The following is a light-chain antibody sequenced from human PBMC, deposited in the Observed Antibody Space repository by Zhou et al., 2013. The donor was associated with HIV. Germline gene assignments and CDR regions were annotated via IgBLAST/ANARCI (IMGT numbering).Light chain of an antibody. CDR3: QQAHSFPYT. J-gene: IGKJ2*01. CDR2: KAS. CDR1: QSIDNW. V-gene: IGKV1-5*03. Sequence: DIQMTQSPSALSASVGDRVTITCRASQSIDNWLAWYQQKPGKPPELLIYKASSLESGVPSKFSGSGSGTEFTLSITSLQPEDFATYYCQQAHSFPYTFGQGTKLETK.